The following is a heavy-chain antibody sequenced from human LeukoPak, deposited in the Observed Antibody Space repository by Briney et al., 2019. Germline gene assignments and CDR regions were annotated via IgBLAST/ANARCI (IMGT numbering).Heavy chain of an antibody. J-gene: IGHJ4*02. CDR2: IYRGGST. CDR1: GFTFSDYY. D-gene: IGHD5-24*01. V-gene: IGHV3-66*01. Sequence: GGSLRLSCAASGFTFSDYYMSWVRQAPGKGLEWVSVIYRGGSTYYADSVKGRFTISRDISKNTLYLQMNSLRAEDTAVYYCAREDGYNWFGYWGQGTLVTVSS. CDR3: AREDGYNWFGY.